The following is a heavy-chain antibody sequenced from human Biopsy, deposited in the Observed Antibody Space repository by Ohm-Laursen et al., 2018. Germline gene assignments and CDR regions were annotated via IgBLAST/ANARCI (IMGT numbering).Heavy chain of an antibody. D-gene: IGHD3-3*01. V-gene: IGHV1-69*10. CDR3: ATPFQYYDSWGGYPPFDH. CDR1: GGTFSNYA. Sequence: SVKVSCKVSGGTFSNYAISWVRQAPGEGLEWMGGIIAVSGLVNYAPKFQGRVSITADKSTTTAYMELSNLKYEDTAVYYCATPFQYYDSWGGYPPFDHWGQGTLVTVSS. CDR2: IIAVSGLV. J-gene: IGHJ4*02.